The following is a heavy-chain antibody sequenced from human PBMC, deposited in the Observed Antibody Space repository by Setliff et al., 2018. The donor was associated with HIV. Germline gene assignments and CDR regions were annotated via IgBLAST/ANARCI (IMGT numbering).Heavy chain of an antibody. CDR1: GFTFSNYA. V-gene: IGHV3-23*01. CDR2: ISGSGRAS. Sequence: PSETLSLSCAASGFTFSNYAMSWVRQAPGKGLEWVSGISGSGRASHYADSVEGRFTISRDNSKNTLYLQMNSLRAEDTALYYCAKDNDWLPVVAYFDSWGQGTLVTVS. D-gene: IGHD3-9*01. CDR3: AKDNDWLPVVAYFDS. J-gene: IGHJ4*02.